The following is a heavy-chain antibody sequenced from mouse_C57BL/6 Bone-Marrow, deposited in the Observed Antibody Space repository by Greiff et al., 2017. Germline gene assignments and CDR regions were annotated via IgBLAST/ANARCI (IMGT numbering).Heavy chain of an antibody. CDR3: ARGGVVALDWYFDV. V-gene: IGHV1-69*01. CDR1: GYTFTSYW. CDR2: IDPSDSYT. J-gene: IGHJ1*03. Sequence: QVQLQQPGAELVLPGASVKLSCKASGYTFTSYWMHWVKQRPGQGLEWIGEIDPSDSYTNYNQKFKGKSTLTVDKSSSTAYMQLGSLTSEDSAVYYCARGGVVALDWYFDVWGTGTTVTVSS. D-gene: IGHD1-1*01.